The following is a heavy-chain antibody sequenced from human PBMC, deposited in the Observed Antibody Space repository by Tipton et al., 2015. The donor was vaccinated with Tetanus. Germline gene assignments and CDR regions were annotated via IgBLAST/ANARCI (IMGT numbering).Heavy chain of an antibody. CDR3: ARYVATCTIGY. D-gene: IGHD1-1*01. CDR1: GFNVRANY. J-gene: IGHJ4*02. V-gene: IGHV3-66*01. CDR2: IYHDDTT. Sequence: SLRLSCAASGFNVRANYLTWVRQTPGKGLEWVSSIYHDDTTYYGDSVKGRFTISRDNSKNTMYLQMDSLRADDTAVYYCARYVATCTIGYWGQGSWAPVSS.